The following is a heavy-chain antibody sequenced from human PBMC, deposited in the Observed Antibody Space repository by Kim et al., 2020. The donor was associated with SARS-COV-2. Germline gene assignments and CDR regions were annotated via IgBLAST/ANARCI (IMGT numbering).Heavy chain of an antibody. D-gene: IGHD3-22*01. Sequence: VKGRYTISRNDSKNTLYLQMTRLKTEDTAVYYCTTEYYYDSSGYYGYYFDYWGQGTLVTVSS. J-gene: IGHJ4*02. CDR3: TTEYYYDSSGYYGYYFDY. V-gene: IGHV3-15*01.